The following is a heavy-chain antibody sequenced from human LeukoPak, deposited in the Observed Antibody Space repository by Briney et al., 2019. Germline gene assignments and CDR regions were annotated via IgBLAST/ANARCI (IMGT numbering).Heavy chain of an antibody. V-gene: IGHV4-34*01. CDR1: GGSLSDYY. J-gene: IGHJ5*02. CDR3: ARDSGTTGEVKFDP. Sequence: PSETLSLTCGVSGGSLSDYYWSWIRQTPGKGLEWIGEINESGTTNYNPSLKSRVSMLVDTSKNQFSLKLSSVTAADTAVYYCARDSGTTGEVKFDPWGQGTLVTVSS. CDR2: INESGTT. D-gene: IGHD3-10*01.